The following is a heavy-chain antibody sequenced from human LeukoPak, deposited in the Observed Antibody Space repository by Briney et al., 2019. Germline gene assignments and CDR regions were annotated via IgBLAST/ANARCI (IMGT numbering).Heavy chain of an antibody. J-gene: IGHJ4*02. CDR2: ISYDGSNK. CDR1: GFTFSSYG. Sequence: GRSLRLSCAASGFTFSSYGMHWVRQAPGKGLEWVAVISYDGSNKYYADSVKGRFTISRDNSKNTLYLQMNSLRAEDTAVYYCAKDQWDIVVVPAAMEGGTLDYWDQGTLVTVSS. D-gene: IGHD2-2*01. V-gene: IGHV3-30*18. CDR3: AKDQWDIVVVPAAMEGGTLDY.